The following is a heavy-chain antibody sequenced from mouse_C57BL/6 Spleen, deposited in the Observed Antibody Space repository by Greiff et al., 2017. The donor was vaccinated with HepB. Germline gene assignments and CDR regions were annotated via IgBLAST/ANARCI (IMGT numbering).Heavy chain of an antibody. Sequence: QVQLQQPGAELVKPGASVKMSCKASGYTFTSYWITWVKQRPGQGLEWIGDIYPGSGSTNYNEKFKSKATLTVDTSSSTAYMQRSSLTSEDSAVYYCARRQLGRDWFAYWGQGTLVTVSA. V-gene: IGHV1-55*01. D-gene: IGHD4-1*02. CDR2: IYPGSGST. CDR3: ARRQLGRDWFAY. J-gene: IGHJ3*01. CDR1: GYTFTSYW.